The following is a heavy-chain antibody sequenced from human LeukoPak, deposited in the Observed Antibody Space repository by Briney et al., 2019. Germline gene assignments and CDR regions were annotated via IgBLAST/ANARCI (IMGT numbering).Heavy chain of an antibody. Sequence: GASLRLSCAASEFTFSIYAMSCVRQAPGKGLEWVSTITGSGATTYYADSVKGRFTISRDISKNTLYLYLQMNSLRAEDTAVYYCARGNGDYRLGSVSADYWGQGPLVTVSS. CDR1: EFTFSIYA. CDR3: ARGNGDYRLGSVSADY. D-gene: IGHD4-17*01. J-gene: IGHJ4*02. CDR2: ITGSGATT. V-gene: IGHV3-23*01.